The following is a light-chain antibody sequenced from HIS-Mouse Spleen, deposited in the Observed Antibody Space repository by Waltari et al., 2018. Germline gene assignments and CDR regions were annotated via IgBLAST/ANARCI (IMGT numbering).Light chain of an antibody. Sequence: SSQLTQPPSVSVSPGQPARITSSENALSKQSAYWYQQKPGQAPVLVIYKDSERPSGIPERFSGSSSGTTVTLTISGVQAEDEADYYCQSADSSGTYWVFGGGTKLTVL. CDR3: QSADSSGTYWV. J-gene: IGLJ3*02. V-gene: IGLV3-25*03. CDR1: ALSKQS. CDR2: KDS.